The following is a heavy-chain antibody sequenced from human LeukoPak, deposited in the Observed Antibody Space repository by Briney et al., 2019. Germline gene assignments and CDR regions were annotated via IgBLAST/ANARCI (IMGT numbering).Heavy chain of an antibody. CDR3: ARSDGYGLVGI. D-gene: IGHD3-10*01. CDR2: INHSGST. CDR1: GGSFSGYY. V-gene: IGHV4-34*01. J-gene: IGHJ3*02. Sequence: SETLSLTCAVYGGSFSGYYWSWIRQPPGKGLEWIGEINHSGSTNYNPSLKSRVTISLGTSKNQFSLKLSSVTAADTAVYYCARSDGYGLVGIWGQGTMVTVSS.